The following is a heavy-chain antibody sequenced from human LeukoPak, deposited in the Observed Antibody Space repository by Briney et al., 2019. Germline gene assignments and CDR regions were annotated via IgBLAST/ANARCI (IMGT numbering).Heavy chain of an antibody. Sequence: GGSLRLSCAASGFTFSSYAMHWVRQAPGKGLEWVAVISYDGSNKYYADSVKGRFTISRDNSKNTLYLQMNSLRAEDTAVYYCARDYLAGARYDFTYYFDYWGQGTLVTVSS. CDR1: GFTFSSYA. CDR2: ISYDGSNK. D-gene: IGHD3-3*01. CDR3: ARDYLAGARYDFTYYFDY. J-gene: IGHJ4*02. V-gene: IGHV3-30*04.